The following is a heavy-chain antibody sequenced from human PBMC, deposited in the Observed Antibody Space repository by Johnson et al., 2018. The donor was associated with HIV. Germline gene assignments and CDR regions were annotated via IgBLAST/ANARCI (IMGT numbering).Heavy chain of an antibody. J-gene: IGHJ3*02. CDR1: GFTFSSSW. CDR2: IKCDGSEK. CDR3: ARLRAEAQFDAFDI. D-gene: IGHD5-24*01. V-gene: IGHV3-52*01. Sequence: VQLVESGGGLVKPGGSLRLSCAASGFTFSSSWMHWVCQAPEKGLEWVADIKCDGSEKYYVDSVKGRLTISRDNAKNSLYLQMNSLRAEDTAVYYCARLRAEAQFDAFDIWGQGTMVTVSS.